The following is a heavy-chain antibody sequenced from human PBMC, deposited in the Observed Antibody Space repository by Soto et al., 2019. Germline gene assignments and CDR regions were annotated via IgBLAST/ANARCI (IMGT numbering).Heavy chain of an antibody. CDR1: GFSFSGSA. CDR2: IRTDANTYAT. V-gene: IGHV3-73*02. CDR3: TRRQFYYFGLAV. D-gene: IGHD6-19*01. Sequence: QLVESGGALVQPGESLKLSCAASGFSFSGSAIQWVRQAPGKGLEWVGRIRTDANTYATAYAASVTGRFTISRDDSRNTDYLQMNSLKTEDTAVYFCTRRQFYYFGLAVWGQGTTVIVSS. J-gene: IGHJ6*02.